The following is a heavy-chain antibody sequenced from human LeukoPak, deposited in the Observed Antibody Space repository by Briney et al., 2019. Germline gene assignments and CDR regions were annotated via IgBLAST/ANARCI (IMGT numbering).Heavy chain of an antibody. J-gene: IGHJ4*02. Sequence: GGSLRLSCAASGFTFSSYAMHWVRQAPGKGLVWVSIIKSDGSTIYADSVKGRFTISRDNAKSTIYLQMNSLRAEDTAVYYCARDYYYSVDYWGQGTLVTVSS. CDR3: ARDYYYSVDY. V-gene: IGHV3-74*01. CDR2: IKSDGST. D-gene: IGHD3-22*01. CDR1: GFTFSSYA.